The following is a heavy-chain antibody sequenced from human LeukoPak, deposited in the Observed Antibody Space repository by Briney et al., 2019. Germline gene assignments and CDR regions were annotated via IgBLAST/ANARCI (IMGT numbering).Heavy chain of an antibody. CDR3: ARDRPYYDFWSGYYIDY. Sequence: GGSLRLSCAASGFTFSSYGMHWVRQAPGKGLEWVAFIRYDGSRKHYADSVKGRFTISRDNSKNTLYLQMNSLRAEDTAVYYCARDRPYYDFWSGYYIDYWGQGTLVTVSS. V-gene: IGHV3-30*02. D-gene: IGHD3-3*01. CDR1: GFTFSSYG. J-gene: IGHJ4*02. CDR2: IRYDGSRK.